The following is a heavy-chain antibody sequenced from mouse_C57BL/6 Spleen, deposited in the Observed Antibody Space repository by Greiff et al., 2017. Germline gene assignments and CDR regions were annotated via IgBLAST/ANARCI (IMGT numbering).Heavy chain of an antibody. CDR3: ARGDHWFAY. D-gene: IGHD3-3*01. CDR1: GYTFTSYW. Sequence: VQLQQPGAELVRPGTSVKLSCKASGYTFTSYWMHWVKQRPGQGLEWIGVIDPSDSYTNYNQKFKGKATLTVDTSSSTAYMQLSSLTSEDSAVYYCARGDHWFAYWGQGTLVTVSA. CDR2: IDPSDSYT. J-gene: IGHJ3*01. V-gene: IGHV1-59*01.